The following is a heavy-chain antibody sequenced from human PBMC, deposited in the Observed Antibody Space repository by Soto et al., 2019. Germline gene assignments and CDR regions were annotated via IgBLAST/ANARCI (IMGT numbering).Heavy chain of an antibody. D-gene: IGHD3-22*01. Sequence: ASVKVSCKASGYTFTSYDINWVRQATGQGLEWMGWMNPNSGNTGYAQKFQGRVTMTRNTSISTAYMELSSLRSEDTAVYYCARRIYDSIGSRKFDPWGQVTLVTVSS. CDR3: ARRIYDSIGSRKFDP. CDR1: GYTFTSYD. CDR2: MNPNSGNT. V-gene: IGHV1-8*01. J-gene: IGHJ5*02.